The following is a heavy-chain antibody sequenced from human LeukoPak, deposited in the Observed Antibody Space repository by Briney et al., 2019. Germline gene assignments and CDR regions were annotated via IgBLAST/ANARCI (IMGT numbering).Heavy chain of an antibody. Sequence: GXTXXXYVMXWXRQAPGKGREWVAVVCSDGSNKNYADSVKGRFTFSRDNSKNTLFLQMNSLRADDTAVYYCARSLGWYQVDYWGQGTLVTVSS. V-gene: IGHV3-33*07. J-gene: IGHJ4*02. D-gene: IGHD6-19*01. CDR1: GXTXXXYV. CDR2: VCSDGSNK. CDR3: ARSLGWYQVDY.